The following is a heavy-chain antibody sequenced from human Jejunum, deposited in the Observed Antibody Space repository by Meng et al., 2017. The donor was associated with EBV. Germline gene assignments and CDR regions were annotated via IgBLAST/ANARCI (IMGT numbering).Heavy chain of an antibody. CDR1: GYTFSSHH. CDR3: ARDQSISGTYPTWWFDP. V-gene: IGHV1-46*01. D-gene: IGHD1-26*01. CDR2: INPNGGST. J-gene: IGHJ5*02. Sequence: QGQLVQSESELKKPGGSCKVSCKATGYTFSSHHQTWVRQAPGQGLEWMGIINPNGGSTSYAQKFQGRATLTRDTSTNTVYMELNSLRSDDTAVYYCARDQSISGTYPTWWFDPWGQGTLVTVSS.